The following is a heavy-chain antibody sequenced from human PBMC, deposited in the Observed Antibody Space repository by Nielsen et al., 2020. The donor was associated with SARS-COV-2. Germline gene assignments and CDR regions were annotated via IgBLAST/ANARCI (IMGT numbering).Heavy chain of an antibody. CDR1: GFTFSSYA. D-gene: IGHD5-18*01. CDR3: AKDFGFGSYGDYFDY. V-gene: IGHV3-30-3*01. CDR2: ISYDGSNK. J-gene: IGHJ4*02. Sequence: GGSLRLSCAASGFTFSSYAMHWVRQAPGKGLEWVAVISYDGSNKYYADSVKGRFTISRDNSKNTLYLQMNSLRAEDTAVYYCAKDFGFGSYGDYFDYWGQGTLVTVSS.